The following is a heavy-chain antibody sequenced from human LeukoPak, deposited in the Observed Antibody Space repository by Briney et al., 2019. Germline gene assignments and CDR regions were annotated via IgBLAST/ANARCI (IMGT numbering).Heavy chain of an antibody. CDR1: GGTFSSYA. V-gene: IGHV1-69*13. CDR3: ARENGYYGSETYDY. CDR2: IIPIFGTA. Sequence: SVKVSCKASGGTFSSYAISWVRQAPGQGLEWMGGIIPIFGTANYAQKFQGRVTITADESTSTAYMELSSLRSEDTAVYYCARENGYYGSETYDYWGQGTLVTVSS. D-gene: IGHD3-10*01. J-gene: IGHJ4*02.